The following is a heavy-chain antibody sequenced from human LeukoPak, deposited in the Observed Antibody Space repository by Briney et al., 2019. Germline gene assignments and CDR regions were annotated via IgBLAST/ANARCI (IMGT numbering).Heavy chain of an antibody. CDR1: GFTVSSNY. CDR2: IKQDGSEK. J-gene: IGHJ6*02. V-gene: IGHV3-7*01. D-gene: IGHD3-10*01. Sequence: GGSLRLSCAASGFTVSSNYMSWVRQAPGKGLEWVANIKQDGSEKYYVDSVRGRFTISRDNAKNSLYLQMNSLRAEDTAVYYCARVRGSGSYSYYYYYGMDVWGQGTTVTVSS. CDR3: ARVRGSGSYSYYYYYGMDV.